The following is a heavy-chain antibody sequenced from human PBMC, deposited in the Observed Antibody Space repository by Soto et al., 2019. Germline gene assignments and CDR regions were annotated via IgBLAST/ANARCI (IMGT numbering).Heavy chain of an antibody. Sequence: QVLLQESGPGLVQPSGTLSLSCVVSGVSISSNYYWGWVRQSPGKGLEWLGDMSHIGSVNYNPSLQSRVSISMDRYQNQFSLKLTSVTAADTAVYYCARSFGWYAIDYWGQGSLVVVSS. CDR2: MSHIGSV. V-gene: IGHV4-4*02. D-gene: IGHD6-19*01. J-gene: IGHJ4*02. CDR3: ARSFGWYAIDY. CDR1: GVSISSNYY.